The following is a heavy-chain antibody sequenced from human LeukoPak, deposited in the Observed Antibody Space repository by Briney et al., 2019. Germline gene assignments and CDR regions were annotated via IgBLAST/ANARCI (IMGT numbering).Heavy chain of an antibody. J-gene: IGHJ6*02. CDR1: GFTFSSYA. CDR3: AKPGSSSWYSLNYYYGMDV. Sequence: PGGSLRLSCAASGFTFSSYAMHWVRQAPGKGLEWVAVISYDGSNKYYADSVKGRFTISRDNSKNTLYLQMNSLRAEDTAVYYCAKPGSSSWYSLNYYYGMDVWGQGTTVTVSS. CDR2: ISYDGSNK. D-gene: IGHD6-13*01. V-gene: IGHV3-30-3*02.